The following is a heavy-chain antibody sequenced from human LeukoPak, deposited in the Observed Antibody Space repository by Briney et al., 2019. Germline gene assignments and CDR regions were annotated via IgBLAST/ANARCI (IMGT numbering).Heavy chain of an antibody. J-gene: IGHJ4*02. Sequence: GGSLRLSCAASGFTFSDYYMSWIRQAPGKGLEWVSYIDSSGSAIDYADSVKGRFTISRDNAKNSLYLQMNSLRAEDTAVYYCAREGLNYYDSSDYYTVWGQGTLVTVSS. V-gene: IGHV3-11*01. D-gene: IGHD3-22*01. CDR3: AREGLNYYDSSDYYTV. CDR2: IDSSGSAI. CDR1: GFTFSDYY.